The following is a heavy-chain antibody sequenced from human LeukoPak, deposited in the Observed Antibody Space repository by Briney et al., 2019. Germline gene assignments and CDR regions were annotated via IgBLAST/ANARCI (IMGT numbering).Heavy chain of an antibody. J-gene: IGHJ5*02. CDR1: GFSFSGSS. CDR2: FYKKDNLYAT. V-gene: IGHV3-73*01. Sequence: GGSLKLSCAPSGFSFSGSSVHWVRQSSGRGLEWVGLFYKKDNLYATAYAESVRGRFTISRDDSKDTAFQHMDSLKTEDTALYYCTRDRGTYNWFDPWGQGTLVTVSS. D-gene: IGHD2-15*01. CDR3: TRDRGTYNWFDP.